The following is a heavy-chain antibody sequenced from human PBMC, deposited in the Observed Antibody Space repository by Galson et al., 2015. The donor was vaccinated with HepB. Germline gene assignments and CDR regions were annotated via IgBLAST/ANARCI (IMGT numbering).Heavy chain of an antibody. V-gene: IGHV1-69*13. CDR3: ARDLRVVSVTSDAFDI. D-gene: IGHD2-15*01. Sequence: SVKVSCKASGGTFSSYAISWVRQAPGQGLEWMGGIIPIFGKANYAQKFQGRVTITADESTSTAYMELSSLRSEDTAVYYCARDLRVVSVTSDAFDIWGQGTMVTVSS. CDR1: GGTFSSYA. CDR2: IIPIFGKA. J-gene: IGHJ3*02.